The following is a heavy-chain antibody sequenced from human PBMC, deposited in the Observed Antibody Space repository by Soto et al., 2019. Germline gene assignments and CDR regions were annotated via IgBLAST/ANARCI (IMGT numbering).Heavy chain of an antibody. Sequence: SGWSLRLSCASSVFTFITYWMSWVRQAPGEGLEWVANIKQDGSEKYYVDSVKGRFTVSRDNAKNSLYLQMNSLRAEDTAVYYCAREGHDYGSGYNYWGQGTLVTVSS. V-gene: IGHV3-7*01. CDR3: AREGHDYGSGYNY. D-gene: IGHD4-17*01. CDR1: VFTFITYW. CDR2: IKQDGSEK. J-gene: IGHJ4*02.